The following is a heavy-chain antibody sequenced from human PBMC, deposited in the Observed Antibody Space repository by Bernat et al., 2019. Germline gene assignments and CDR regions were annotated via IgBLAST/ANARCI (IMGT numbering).Heavy chain of an antibody. D-gene: IGHD3-10*01. CDR2: ISAYNGNT. CDR1: GYTFTSYG. J-gene: IGHJ4*02. CDR3: ARDVPTPPDYYGSGSYYNDY. V-gene: IGHV1-18*01. Sequence: QVQLVQSGAEVKTPGASVTVSCKASGYTFTSYGISWVRQAPGQGLEWMGWISAYNGNTNYAQKLQGRVTMTTDTSTSTAYMELRSLRSDDTAVYYCARDVPTPPDYYGSGSYYNDYWGQGTLVTVSS.